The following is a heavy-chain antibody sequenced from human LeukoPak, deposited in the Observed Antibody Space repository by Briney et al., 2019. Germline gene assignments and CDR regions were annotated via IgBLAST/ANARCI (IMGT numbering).Heavy chain of an antibody. J-gene: IGHJ4*02. D-gene: IGHD6-13*01. V-gene: IGHV3-23*01. CDR3: ARDGGPAYSSSWYLY. Sequence: GGTLRLSCVASGLTFSSYGMSWVRQAPGKGLEWVSSISGRGTSTFYADSVKGRFTISRDNSKNTVYLQMNSLRAEDTAIYYCARDGGPAYSSSWYLYWGQGTLVTVSS. CDR1: GLTFSSYG. CDR2: ISGRGTST.